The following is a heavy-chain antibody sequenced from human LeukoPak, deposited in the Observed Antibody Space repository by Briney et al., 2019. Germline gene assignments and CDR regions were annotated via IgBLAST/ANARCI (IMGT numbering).Heavy chain of an antibody. CDR3: ARGVSTTNFEY. D-gene: IGHD5/OR15-5a*01. Sequence: SETLSLTCTVSGGSITSDSYYWSWIRQPAGKGLEWIGRIHTSGSTNYSPSLKSRVTISIDTSKNQFSLKLSSETAADTAVYYCARGVSTTNFEYWGQGTLVTVSS. CDR1: GGSITSDSYY. V-gene: IGHV4-61*02. CDR2: IHTSGST. J-gene: IGHJ4*02.